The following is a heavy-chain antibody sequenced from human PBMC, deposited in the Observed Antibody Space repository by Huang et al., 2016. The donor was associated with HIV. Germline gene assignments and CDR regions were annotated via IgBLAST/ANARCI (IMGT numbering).Heavy chain of an antibody. CDR3: ATSRSGSGWFLDI. CDR1: GGSFHGYY. D-gene: IGHD6-19*01. J-gene: IGHJ2*01. Sequence: QVQLYQWGAGPLRPSETLSLTCGVSGGSFHGYYWNWLRQSPGRGLEWIGEVNHGGSTKYNPSLKSRVTISVDTSKIQFSLNLTSVTATDTADYYCATSRSGSGWFLDIWGRGTLDSVS. CDR2: VNHGGST. V-gene: IGHV4-34*01.